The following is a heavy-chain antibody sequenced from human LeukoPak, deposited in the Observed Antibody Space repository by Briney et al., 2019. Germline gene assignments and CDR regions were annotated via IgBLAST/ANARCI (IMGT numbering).Heavy chain of an antibody. Sequence: GGSLKLSCAASGFDFSGFYIHWLRQAPGKGLEWVGIIRYDGRNKYYADSVKGRFTISRDNSKNTLYLQMNSLRAEDTAVYFCARDDSSGWCSDYWGQGTLVTVSS. CDR1: GFDFSGFY. D-gene: IGHD6-19*01. CDR2: IRYDGRNK. J-gene: IGHJ4*02. CDR3: ARDDSSGWCSDY. V-gene: IGHV3-33*08.